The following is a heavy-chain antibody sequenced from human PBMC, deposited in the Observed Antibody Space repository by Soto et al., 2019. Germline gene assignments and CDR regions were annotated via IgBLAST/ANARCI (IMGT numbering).Heavy chain of an antibody. V-gene: IGHV2-5*02. Sequence: QITLKESGPTLVKPTQTLTLTCTFSGFSLSTSGVGVGWIRQPPGKALEWLALIYWDDDKRYSPSLKSRLTITTDTSKNQVLLTMTNMDPVDTATYYCAHKSYYDSSGYYETPFDYWGQGTLVTVSS. J-gene: IGHJ4*02. CDR2: IYWDDDK. CDR3: AHKSYYDSSGYYETPFDY. D-gene: IGHD3-22*01. CDR1: GFSLSTSGVG.